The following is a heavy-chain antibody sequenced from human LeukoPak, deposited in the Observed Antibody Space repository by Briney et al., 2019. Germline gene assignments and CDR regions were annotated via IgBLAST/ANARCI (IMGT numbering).Heavy chain of an antibody. CDR2: TYYSGST. D-gene: IGHD1-1*01. CDR1: GGSISSYY. V-gene: IGHV4-59*01. Sequence: PSETLSLTCTGSGGSISSYYWSWIRQPPGKGLEWIGYTYYSGSTNYNPSLKSRVTISVDTSKNQFSLKLSSVTAADTAVYYCARALKLEPLVLSYWGQGTLVTVSS. J-gene: IGHJ4*02. CDR3: ARALKLEPLVLSY.